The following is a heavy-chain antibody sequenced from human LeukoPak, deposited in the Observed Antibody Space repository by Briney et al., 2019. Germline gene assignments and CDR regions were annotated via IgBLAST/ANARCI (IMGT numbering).Heavy chain of an antibody. V-gene: IGHV4-59*01. CDR3: ARVPWKFEPFDI. CDR2: VDHSGNT. D-gene: IGHD1-1*01. J-gene: IGHJ3*02. CDR1: GGSINNFF. Sequence: SETLSLTCTVSGGSINNFFWNWVRQSPGKGLEWIGYVDHSGNTKYNPSLWGRVTMFVDTSNNQFSLRLTSLTAADTAVYYCARVPWKFEPFDIWGQGTKVTVSS.